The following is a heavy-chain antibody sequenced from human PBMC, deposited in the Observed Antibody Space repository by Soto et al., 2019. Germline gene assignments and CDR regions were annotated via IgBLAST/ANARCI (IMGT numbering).Heavy chain of an antibody. CDR2: ISYDGSNK. J-gene: IGHJ5*02. CDR1: GFTFSSYA. CDR3: ARDREDIVGVVAAYNWFDP. Sequence: QVQLVESGGGVVQPGRSLRLSCAASGFTFSSYAMHWVRQAPGKGLEWVAVISYDGSNKYYADSVKGRFTISRDNSKNTLYRQMNSLRAEDTAVYYCARDREDIVGVVAAYNWFDPWGQGTLVTVSS. V-gene: IGHV3-30-3*01. D-gene: IGHD2-15*01.